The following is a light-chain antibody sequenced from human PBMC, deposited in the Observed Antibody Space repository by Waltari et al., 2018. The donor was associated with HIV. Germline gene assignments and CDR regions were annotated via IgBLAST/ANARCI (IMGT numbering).Light chain of an antibody. J-gene: IGLJ2*01. Sequence: QSTLTQPPSASGSPGQSVTISCPGTSSDIGGSNYVSWYQPHPGKAPKLIMTEVTKRPSGVPDRFSGSKSGNTASLTVSGLQADDEALYYCSSFAPTNKFYVLFGGGTTLTVL. CDR3: SSFAPTNKFYVL. CDR1: SSDIGGSNY. V-gene: IGLV2-8*01. CDR2: EVT.